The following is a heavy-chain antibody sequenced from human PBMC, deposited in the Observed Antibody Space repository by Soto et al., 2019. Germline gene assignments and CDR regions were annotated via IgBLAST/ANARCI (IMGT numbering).Heavy chain of an antibody. CDR2: IIPIFGTA. J-gene: IGHJ6*02. V-gene: IGHV1-69*13. CDR1: GGTFSSYA. Sequence: SVKVSCKASGGTFSSYAISWVRQAPGQGLEWMGGIIPIFGTANYAQKFQGRVTITADESTSTAYMEPSSLRSEDTAVYYCARLKGAAVAGGWYYYYGLDFWGQGTTVTVSS. CDR3: ARLKGAAVAGGWYYYYGLDF. D-gene: IGHD6-19*01.